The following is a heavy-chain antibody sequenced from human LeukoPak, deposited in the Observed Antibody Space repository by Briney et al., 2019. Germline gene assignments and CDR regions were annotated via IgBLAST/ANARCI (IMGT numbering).Heavy chain of an antibody. CDR1: GFTFSSYA. CDR2: VSGSGGST. CDR3: AKDALDYDFWSGLDYFDY. D-gene: IGHD3-3*01. Sequence: GGSLRLSCAASGFTFSSYAMSWVRQAPGKGLKWVSAVSGSGGSTYYADSVKGRFTISRDNSKNTLYLQMNSLRDEDTAVYYCAKDALDYDFWSGLDYFDYWGQGTLVTVSS. V-gene: IGHV3-23*01. J-gene: IGHJ4*02.